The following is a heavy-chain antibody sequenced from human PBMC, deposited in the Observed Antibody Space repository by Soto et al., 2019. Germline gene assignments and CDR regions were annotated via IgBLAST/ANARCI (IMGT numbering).Heavy chain of an antibody. CDR3: ANACGSTMAPLLIDASAI. V-gene: IGHV3-23*01. J-gene: IGHJ3*02. CDR1: GCPFSSYG. Sequence: GLCPSVPWSAAGCPFSSYGMHWLRKAQGKGLECVSTISAGGGSTYSADSVKGRFTISRDNSKNTLYLQMNSLRAEDTAIYYWANACGSTMAPLLIDASAIWGSGTTVAVS. D-gene: IGHD3-16*01. CDR2: ISAGGGST.